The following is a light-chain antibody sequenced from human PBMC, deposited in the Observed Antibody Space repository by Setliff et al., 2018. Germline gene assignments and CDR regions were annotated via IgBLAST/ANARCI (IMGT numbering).Light chain of an antibody. V-gene: IGLV2-8*01. CDR3: SSYAGSNNFPYV. CDR1: SSDVGGYNY. J-gene: IGLJ1*01. Sequence: QSVLPQPPSASGSPGQSVTISCTGTSSDVGGYNYVSWYQQHPGKAPKLMIYEVSKRPSGAPDRFSGSKSGNTASLTVSGLQAEDEADYYCSSYAGSNNFPYVFGTGTKVTVL. CDR2: EVS.